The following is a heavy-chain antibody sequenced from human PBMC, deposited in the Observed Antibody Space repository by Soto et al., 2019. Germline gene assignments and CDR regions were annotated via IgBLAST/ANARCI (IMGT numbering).Heavy chain of an antibody. V-gene: IGHV1-69*13. CDR3: ASWLVRGVIIGGGDYYYGMDV. J-gene: IGHJ6*02. CDR1: GGTFSSYA. Sequence: VASVKVSCKASGGTFSSYAISWVRQAPGQGLEWMGGIIPIFGTANYAQKFQGRVTITADESTSTAYMELSSLRSEDTAVYYCASWLVRGVIIGGGDYYYGMDVWGQGTTVTVSS. CDR2: IIPIFGTA. D-gene: IGHD3-10*01.